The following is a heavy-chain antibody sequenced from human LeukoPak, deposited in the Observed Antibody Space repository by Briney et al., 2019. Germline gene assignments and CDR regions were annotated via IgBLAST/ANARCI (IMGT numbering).Heavy chain of an antibody. D-gene: IGHD3-10*01. CDR3: ASSGSHFFGYYNYYMDV. CDR1: GFTFSSYW. V-gene: IGHV3-7*01. J-gene: IGHJ6*03. Sequence: PGGTLRLSCAASGFTFSSYWMSWVRQAPGKGLEWAANIKQDGSEKYYVDSVKGRFTISRDNAKNSLYLQMNSLSAEDTAVYYCASSGSHFFGYYNYYMDVWGKGTTVTVSS. CDR2: IKQDGSEK.